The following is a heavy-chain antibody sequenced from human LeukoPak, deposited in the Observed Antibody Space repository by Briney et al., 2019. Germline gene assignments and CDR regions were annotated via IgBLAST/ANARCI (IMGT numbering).Heavy chain of an antibody. J-gene: IGHJ4*02. CDR2: INPSGGSA. CDR3: ARDKGGDEGSKFDC. CDR1: GYTFTSYY. Sequence: GASVKVSCKASGYTFTSYYIHWVRQAPGQGLEWMGMINPSGGSATYAQKFQGRVTVTRDTSTSTVYMELSSLRSEDTAVYYCARDKGGDEGSKFDCWGQGTLVTVSS. D-gene: IGHD2-21*01. V-gene: IGHV1-46*01.